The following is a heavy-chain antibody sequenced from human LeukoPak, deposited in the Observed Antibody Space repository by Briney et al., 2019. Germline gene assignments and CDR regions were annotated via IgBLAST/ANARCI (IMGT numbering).Heavy chain of an antibody. Sequence: GGSLRLSCAASGFSFSAYWMGWVRQAPGKGLEWVASIKFDGSEKNYADSVKGRFTISRDNARNSLCLEMNGLRAEDTAVYFCTRNEVWGQGTQVTVSS. CDR2: IKFDGSEK. V-gene: IGHV3-7*04. CDR1: GFSFSAYW. J-gene: IGHJ4*02. CDR3: TRNEV.